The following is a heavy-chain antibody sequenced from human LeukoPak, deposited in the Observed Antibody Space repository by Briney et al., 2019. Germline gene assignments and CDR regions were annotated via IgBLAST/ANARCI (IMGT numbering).Heavy chain of an antibody. J-gene: IGHJ5*02. CDR1: GGSIGSGGYS. D-gene: IGHD6-19*01. CDR3: ARYSSGNNWFDP. CDR2: IYHSGST. Sequence: SETLSLTCAVSGGSIGSGGYSWSWIRQPPGKGLEWIGYIYHSGSTYYNPSLKSRVTISVDRSKNQFSLKLSSVTAADTAVYYCARYSSGNNWFDPWGQGTLVTVSS. V-gene: IGHV4-30-2*01.